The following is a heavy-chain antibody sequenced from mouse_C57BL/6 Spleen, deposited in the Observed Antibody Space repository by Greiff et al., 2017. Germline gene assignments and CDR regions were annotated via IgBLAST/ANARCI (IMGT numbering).Heavy chain of an antibody. Sequence: VKLQESGAELVKPGASVKLSCKASGYTFTSYWMHWVKQRPGQGLEWIGMIHPNSGSTNYNEKFKSKATLTVDKSSSTAYMQLSSLTSEDSAVYYCAPITTVVAPYAMDYWGQGTSVTVSS. J-gene: IGHJ4*01. D-gene: IGHD1-1*01. CDR2: IHPNSGST. CDR3: APITTVVAPYAMDY. V-gene: IGHV1-64*01. CDR1: GYTFTSYW.